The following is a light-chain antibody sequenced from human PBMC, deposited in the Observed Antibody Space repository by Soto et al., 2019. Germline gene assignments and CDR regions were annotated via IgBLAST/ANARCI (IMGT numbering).Light chain of an antibody. CDR1: QSVDSTF. J-gene: IGKJ1*01. CDR3: QQYMSSVT. Sequence: EIVLTQSPGSLSLSPGERATLSCRASQSVDSTFFAWYQKKPGQAPRLLMYGVSKRATGIPDRFSGSGSGTDLTLNISRLEPEDFAVYYCQQYMSSVTFGQGTRVEIK. CDR2: GVS. V-gene: IGKV3-20*01.